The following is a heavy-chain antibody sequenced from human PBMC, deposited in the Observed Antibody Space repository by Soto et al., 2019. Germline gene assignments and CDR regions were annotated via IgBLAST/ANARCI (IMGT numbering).Heavy chain of an antibody. V-gene: IGHV3-30*18. CDR3: ANSESGSYDCFDY. CDR2: ISYDGSNK. J-gene: IGHJ4*02. CDR1: GFTFSSYG. D-gene: IGHD1-26*01. Sequence: QVPLVESGGGVVQPGRSLRLSCAASGFTFSSYGMHWVRQAPGKGLEWVAVISYDGSNKYYADSVKGRFTISRDNSKNTLYLQMNSLRAEDTAVYYCANSESGSYDCFDYWGQGTLVTVSS.